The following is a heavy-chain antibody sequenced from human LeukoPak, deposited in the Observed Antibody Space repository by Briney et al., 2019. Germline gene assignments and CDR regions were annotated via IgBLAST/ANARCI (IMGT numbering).Heavy chain of an antibody. J-gene: IGHJ5*02. Sequence: SETLSLTCTVSGGSISSGGYYWSWIRQHPGKGLEWIGYIHYSGSTYYNPSLKSRVTISVDTSKNQFSLKLSSVTAADTAVYYCAREVVAATYNWFDPWGRGTLVTVSS. V-gene: IGHV4-31*03. CDR1: GGSISSGGYY. CDR3: AREVVAATYNWFDP. D-gene: IGHD2-15*01. CDR2: IHYSGST.